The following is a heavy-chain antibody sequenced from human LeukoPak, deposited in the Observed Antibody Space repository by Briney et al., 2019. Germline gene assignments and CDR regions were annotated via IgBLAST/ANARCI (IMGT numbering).Heavy chain of an antibody. J-gene: IGHJ4*02. Sequence: PGGSLRLSCAASEFTFSDYYMSWIRQVPGKGLEWASYISGSSSTMYYANSVKGRFTISRDNAKNLLYLQMNSLRAEDTAVYYCAREGGNGGEGYFDYWGQGTLVTVSS. CDR2: ISGSSSTM. CDR1: EFTFSDYY. D-gene: IGHD3-16*01. CDR3: AREGGNGGEGYFDY. V-gene: IGHV3-11*01.